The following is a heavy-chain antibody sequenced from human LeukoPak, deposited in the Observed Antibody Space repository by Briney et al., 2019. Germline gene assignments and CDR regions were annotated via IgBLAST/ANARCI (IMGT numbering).Heavy chain of an antibody. CDR1: GFPFSSYA. CDR2: ISGSGGST. Sequence: GGSLRLSCAASGFPFSSYAMSWVRQAPGKGLEWVSAISGSGGSTYYADSVKGRFTISRDNSKNTLYLQMNSLRAEDTAVYYCAKARSGSYLYYFDYWGQGTLVTVSS. V-gene: IGHV3-23*01. CDR3: AKARSGSYLYYFDY. D-gene: IGHD1-26*01. J-gene: IGHJ4*02.